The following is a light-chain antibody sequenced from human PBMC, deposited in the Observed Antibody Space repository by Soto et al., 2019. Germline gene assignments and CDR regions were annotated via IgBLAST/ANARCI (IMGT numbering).Light chain of an antibody. CDR3: QHYNSYSEA. CDR2: GAS. J-gene: IGKJ1*01. CDR1: QSVGSH. Sequence: EIVMTQTPVTLSVSPGERATLSCRASQSVGSHLAWYQQRPGQAPRLLIYGASYRATGIPPRFSGSGSGTEFTLTISSLRPDDFATYYCQHYNSYSEAFGQGTKVDIK. V-gene: IGKV3-15*01.